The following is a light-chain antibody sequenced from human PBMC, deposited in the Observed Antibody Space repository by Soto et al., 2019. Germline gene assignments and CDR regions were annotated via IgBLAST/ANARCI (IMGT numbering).Light chain of an antibody. J-gene: IGLJ2*01. CDR1: SSDVGYYNY. CDR3: TSYAGNTIVL. CDR2: DVS. V-gene: IGLV2-11*01. Sequence: QSALTQPPSVSGSPGQSVSISCTGTSSDVGYYNYVSWYQQHPGKVPKLMIFDVSRRPSGVPDRFSGSKSGNMASLTISGLQSEDEADYYCTSYAGNTIVLFGGGTKLTVL.